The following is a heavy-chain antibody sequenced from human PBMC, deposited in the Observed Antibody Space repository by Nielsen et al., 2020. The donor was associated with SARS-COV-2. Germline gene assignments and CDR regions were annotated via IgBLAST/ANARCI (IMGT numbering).Heavy chain of an antibody. CDR2: ISSSSGYT. D-gene: IGHD6-19*01. CDR3: AIEAVAVGMDV. J-gene: IGHJ6*02. CDR1: GFTFSDYY. V-gene: IGHV3-11*05. Sequence: GESLKLSCAASGFTFSDYYMSWIRQAPGKGLEWVSYISSSSGYTNYADSVKGRFTISRDNAKNSLYLQMNSLRAEDTAVYYCAIEAVAVGMDVWGQGTTVTVSS.